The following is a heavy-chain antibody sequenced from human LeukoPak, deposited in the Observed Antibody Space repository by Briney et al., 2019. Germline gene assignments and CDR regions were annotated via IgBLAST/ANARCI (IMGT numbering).Heavy chain of an antibody. CDR2: FYNGGST. CDR1: GGSIISYY. D-gene: IGHD6-13*01. CDR3: ATNAGAAAFDAFDI. J-gene: IGHJ3*02. Sequence: SETLSLPCTVSGGSIISYYWSWIRQPPGKGLEWIGHFYNGGSTDYNPSLKSRVSMSGDTSKNQFSLNLRSVTAADTAVYFCATNAGAAAFDAFDIWGQGTMVTVSS. V-gene: IGHV4-59*01.